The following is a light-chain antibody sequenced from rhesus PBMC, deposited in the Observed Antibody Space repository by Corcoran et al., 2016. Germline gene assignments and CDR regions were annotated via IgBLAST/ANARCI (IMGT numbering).Light chain of an antibody. J-gene: IGKJ4*01. V-gene: IGKV3-42*03. Sequence: EIVLTQSPATLSLSPGERVTLSCRASQSVSSSLAWYQQTPGQVPRLHIYDASRRATGIPERFSGSGYGTDFTLTISSLEPEDFTAYYCQQYNDWPLTFGGGTKVEIK. CDR2: DAS. CDR3: QQYNDWPLT. CDR1: QSVSSS.